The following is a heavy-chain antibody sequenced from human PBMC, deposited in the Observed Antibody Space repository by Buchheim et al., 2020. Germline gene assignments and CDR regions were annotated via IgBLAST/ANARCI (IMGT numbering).Heavy chain of an antibody. CDR2: INPNSGGT. D-gene: IGHD5-24*01. Sequence: QVQLVQSGAEVKKPGASVKVSCKASGYTFTGYYMHWVRQAPGQGLEWMGWINPNSGGTNYAQKFQGWVTMTRDTSLSPAYMELSRLRSDDTAVYYCARAVEDVEMATIFDYWGQGTL. J-gene: IGHJ4*02. CDR1: GYTFTGYY. CDR3: ARAVEDVEMATIFDY. V-gene: IGHV1-2*04.